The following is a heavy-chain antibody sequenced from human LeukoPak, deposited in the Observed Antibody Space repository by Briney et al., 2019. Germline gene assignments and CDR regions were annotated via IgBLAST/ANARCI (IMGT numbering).Heavy chain of an antibody. CDR2: IYYSGTT. D-gene: IGHD6-13*01. J-gene: IGHJ4*02. CDR1: GFTFSSYW. Sequence: PGGSLRLSCAASGFTFSSYWMSWIRQPPGKGLEWIGSIYYSGTTYYNPSLPSLKSRVTISIDTSKNQFSLNLTSVTATDTAVYYCAATYPGSSWRYWGQGTLVTVSS. CDR3: AATYPGSSWRY. V-gene: IGHV4-39*07.